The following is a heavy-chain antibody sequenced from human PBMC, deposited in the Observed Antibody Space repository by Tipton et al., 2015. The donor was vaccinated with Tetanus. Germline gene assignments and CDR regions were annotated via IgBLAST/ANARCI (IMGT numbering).Heavy chain of an antibody. Sequence: TLSLTCSVSDGSSRNYYWSWIRQPPGKGLEWIGNIYSSGSANYNPPLRSRVTISVAASKDRFSLKMISVTPADTAVYYCAKEGPTLYSGRGIDYWCQGTLVTVSS. CDR1: DGSSRNYY. V-gene: IGHV4-59*01. D-gene: IGHD4-11*01. CDR3: AKEGPTLYSGRGIDY. J-gene: IGHJ4*02. CDR2: IYSSGSA.